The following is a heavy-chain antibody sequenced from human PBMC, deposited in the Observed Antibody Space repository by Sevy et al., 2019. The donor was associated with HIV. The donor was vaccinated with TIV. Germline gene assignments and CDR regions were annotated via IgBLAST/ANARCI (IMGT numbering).Heavy chain of an antibody. CDR1: GLNVSDYF. V-gene: IGHV3-11*04. CDR3: AKQGGYCSNGVCYRAFDY. J-gene: IGHJ4*02. D-gene: IGHD2-8*01. CDR2: ISSSGTII. Sequence: GGSLRLSCAASGLNVSDYFMSWIRQAPGKRPEWVSYISSSGTIIYYADSVKGRFTISRDNSKNTLYLQMDSLRADDTAVYYCAKQGGYCSNGVCYRAFDYWGQGTLVTVSS.